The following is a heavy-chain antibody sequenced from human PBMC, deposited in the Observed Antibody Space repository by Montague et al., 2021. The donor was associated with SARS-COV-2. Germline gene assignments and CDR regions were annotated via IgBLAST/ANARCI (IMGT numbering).Heavy chain of an antibody. CDR2: TYYRSKLYN. CDR1: GDSVSSNIAT. D-gene: IGHD2-2*01. CDR3: ARIPVGSKYYFDF. V-gene: IGHV6-1*01. J-gene: IGHJ4*02. Sequence: SAISGDSVSSNIATWNWIRQSPSRGLEWLGRTYYRSKLYNDYAESVNSRITIDPDTSKHQFSLHLNSVTPEDTAVYYCARIPVGSKYYFDFWGQGTLVTVSS.